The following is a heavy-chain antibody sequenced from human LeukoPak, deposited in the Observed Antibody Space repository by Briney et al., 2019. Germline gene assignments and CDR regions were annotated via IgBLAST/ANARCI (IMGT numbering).Heavy chain of an antibody. D-gene: IGHD2-15*01. CDR3: ARERVHCSGGSCYLFDY. J-gene: IGHJ4*02. V-gene: IGHV4-39*07. CDR1: GASISSSSYY. CDR2: IYYSGST. Sequence: SSETLSLTCAVSGASISSSSYYWGWIRQPPGKGLEWIGSIYYSGSTYYNPSLKSRVTISVDTSKNQFSLKLSSVTAADTAVYYCARERVHCSGGSCYLFDYWGQGTLVTVSS.